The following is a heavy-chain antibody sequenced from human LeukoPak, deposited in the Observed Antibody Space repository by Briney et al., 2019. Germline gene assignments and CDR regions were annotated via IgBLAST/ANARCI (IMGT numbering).Heavy chain of an antibody. CDR2: ISSSSSYI. CDR1: GFTFSSYS. Sequence: PGGSLRLSCAASGFTFSSYSMNWVRQAPGKGLEWVSSISSSSSYIYYADSVKGRFTISRDNAKNSLYLQMNSLRAEDTAVYYCARDWGHGDDGEVYWGQGTLVTVSS. CDR3: ARDWGHGDDGEVY. J-gene: IGHJ4*02. V-gene: IGHV3-21*01. D-gene: IGHD4-17*01.